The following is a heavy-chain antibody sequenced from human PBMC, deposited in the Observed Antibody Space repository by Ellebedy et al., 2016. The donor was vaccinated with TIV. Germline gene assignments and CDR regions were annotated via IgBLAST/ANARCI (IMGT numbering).Heavy chain of an antibody. CDR3: ARRYMDV. V-gene: IGHV3-7*01. J-gene: IGHJ6*03. Sequence: GESLKISXAASGFTFSSYWMQWVRQAPGKGLEWVANIKQDGSAEYYVDSVKGRFTISRDNAKNSVYLQMNNLRAEDTAVYYCARRYMDVWGKGTTVTVSS. CDR1: GFTFSSYW. CDR2: IKQDGSAE.